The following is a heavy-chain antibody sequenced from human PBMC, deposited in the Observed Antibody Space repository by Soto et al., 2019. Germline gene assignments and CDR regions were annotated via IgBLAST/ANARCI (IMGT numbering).Heavy chain of an antibody. CDR2: ISRSGGVA. D-gene: IGHD3-10*01. V-gene: IGHV3-23*01. CDR1: GFTFGNFA. Sequence: EMQLLESGGGLVQPGGALRLSCAASGFTFGNFAMSWVRQAPGKGLEWVSSISRSGGVAFYADSVKGRFTISRDNSKETLTLQLSSLRAEDTAVYYCVKVLGPLGSNYGLDVWGQGATVTVSS. J-gene: IGHJ6*02. CDR3: VKVLGPLGSNYGLDV.